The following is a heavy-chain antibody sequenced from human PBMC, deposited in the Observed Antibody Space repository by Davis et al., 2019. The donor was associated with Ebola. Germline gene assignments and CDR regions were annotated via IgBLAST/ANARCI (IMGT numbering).Heavy chain of an antibody. V-gene: IGHV3-15*01. Sequence: PGGSLRLSCAASGFTFSNAWMSWVRQAPGKGLEWVGRIKSKTDGGTTDYAAPVKGRFTTSRDDSKNTLYLQMNSLRAEDTAVYYCAKDPLDYWGQGTLVTVSS. J-gene: IGHJ4*02. CDR1: GFTFSNAW. CDR2: IKSKTDGGTT. CDR3: AKDPLDY.